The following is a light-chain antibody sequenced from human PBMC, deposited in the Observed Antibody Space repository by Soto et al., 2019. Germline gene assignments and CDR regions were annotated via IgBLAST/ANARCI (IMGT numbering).Light chain of an antibody. J-gene: IGKJ5*01. CDR1: QSISSY. V-gene: IGKV1-39*01. CDR3: QQSYSTPPIT. Sequence: DIQMTQSPSSLSASVGDRVTITCRASQSISSYLNWYQQKQGKAPKLLIYATSSLQSGVPSRFSGSESGTDFSLTISSLQPEDFATYYCQQSYSTPPITFGQGTRLEIK. CDR2: ATS.